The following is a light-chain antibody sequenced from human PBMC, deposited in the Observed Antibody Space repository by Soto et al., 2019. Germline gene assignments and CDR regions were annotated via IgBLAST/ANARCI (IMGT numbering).Light chain of an antibody. CDR3: QQYDSSPYT. CDR2: GAS. J-gene: IGKJ2*01. Sequence: VLTQSPGTLSLSPGERATLSCRASQSVSSRNLAWYQKKPGQAPRVLIYGASTRATGIPDRFSGSGSGTDFTLTISRLEPEDFAVYYCQQYDSSPYTFGQGTKLEIK. V-gene: IGKV3-20*01. CDR1: QSVSSRN.